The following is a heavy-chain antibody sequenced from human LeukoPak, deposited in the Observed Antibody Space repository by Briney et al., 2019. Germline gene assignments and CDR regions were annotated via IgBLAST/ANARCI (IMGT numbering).Heavy chain of an antibody. J-gene: IGHJ5*02. V-gene: IGHV1-69*13. Sequence: ASVKVSCKASGGTFSSYAISWVRQAPGQGLEWMGGIIPIFGTANYAQKFQGRVTITADESTSTAYMELSSLRSEDTAVYYCASHSQGGTARELPYNWFDPWGQGTLVTVSS. CDR3: ASHSQGGTARELPYNWFDP. CDR1: GGTFSSYA. D-gene: IGHD1-26*01. CDR2: IIPIFGTA.